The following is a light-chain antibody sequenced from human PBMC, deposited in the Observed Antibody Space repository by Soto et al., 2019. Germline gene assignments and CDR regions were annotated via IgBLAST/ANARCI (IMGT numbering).Light chain of an antibody. J-gene: IGLJ1*01. CDR3: SSYTDRNNLV. CDR1: SSDVGGYNY. Sequence: QSALTQPRSVSGSPGQSVTISCTGTSSDVGGYNYVSWYQQHPGKAPKLTIYDVSNRPSWVPDRISGSKSGNTASLTISGLQAEDEADYYCSSYTDRNNLVFGTGTKLTVL. V-gene: IGLV2-11*01. CDR2: DVS.